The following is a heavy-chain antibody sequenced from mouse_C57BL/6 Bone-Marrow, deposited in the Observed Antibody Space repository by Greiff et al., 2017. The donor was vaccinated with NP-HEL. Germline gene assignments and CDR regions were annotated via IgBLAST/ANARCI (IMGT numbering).Heavy chain of an antibody. D-gene: IGHD2-12*01. Sequence: EVMLVESGGGLVKPGGSLKLSCAASGFTFSDYGMHWVRQAPEKGLEWVAYISSGSSTIYYADTVKGRFTISRDNAKNTLFLQLTSLRSGDTAMYYCARRYRGLYYYAMDYWGQGTSVTVSS. CDR3: ARRYRGLYYYAMDY. CDR2: ISSGSSTI. CDR1: GFTFSDYG. V-gene: IGHV5-17*01. J-gene: IGHJ4*01.